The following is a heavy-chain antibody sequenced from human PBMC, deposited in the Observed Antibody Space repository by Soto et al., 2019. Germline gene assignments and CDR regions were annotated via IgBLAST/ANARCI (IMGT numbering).Heavy chain of an antibody. CDR3: ASQRQDSSSWYHIVSNWFDP. D-gene: IGHD6-13*01. J-gene: IGHJ5*02. V-gene: IGHV1-69*13. Sequence: SVKVSCKASGGTFSSYAISWVRQAPGQGLEWMGGIIPIFGTANYAQKFQGRVTITADESTSTAYMELSSLRSEDTAVYYCASQRQDSSSWYHIVSNWFDPWGQGTLVTVSS. CDR1: GGTFSSYA. CDR2: IIPIFGTA.